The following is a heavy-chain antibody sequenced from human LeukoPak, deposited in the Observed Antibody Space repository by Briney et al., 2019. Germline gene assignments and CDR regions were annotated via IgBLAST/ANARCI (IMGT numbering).Heavy chain of an antibody. Sequence: PGGSLRLSCGASEFSLRSYSMDWGRQAPGKGLEWVSHVNSGSSTIYYADSVKGRFTISRDNAGNSLYLHMNSLRAEDTAVYYCARVLLERPGIDSFDMWGQGTMVTVSS. J-gene: IGHJ3*02. CDR3: ARVLLERPGIDSFDM. CDR1: EFSLRSYS. V-gene: IGHV3-48*01. CDR2: VNSGSSTI. D-gene: IGHD1-1*01.